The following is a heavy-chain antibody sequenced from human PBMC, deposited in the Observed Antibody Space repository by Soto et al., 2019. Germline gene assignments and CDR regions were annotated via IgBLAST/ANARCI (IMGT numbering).Heavy chain of an antibody. V-gene: IGHV3-74*01. Sequence: DVQLVESGGGLVQPGGSLRLSCAASGFTFSSNWMHWVRRGPGMGLVWVSRINSDGTGTFYADSVKGRFTISRDNAKNTLYLQMNSLRAEDTAVYYCARDPGYDKHDWRFDYWGQGTLVAVSP. CDR2: INSDGTGT. CDR3: ARDPGYDKHDWRFDY. CDR1: GFTFSSNW. D-gene: IGHD3-22*01. J-gene: IGHJ4*02.